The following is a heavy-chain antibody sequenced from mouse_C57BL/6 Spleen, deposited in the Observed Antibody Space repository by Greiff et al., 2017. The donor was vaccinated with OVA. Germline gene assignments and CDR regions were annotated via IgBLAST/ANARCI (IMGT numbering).Heavy chain of an antibody. J-gene: IGHJ1*03. D-gene: IGHD1-1*01. CDR3: ARPYYYGIGPYWYFDV. CDR2: ISSGSSTI. Sequence: EVMLVESGGGLVKPGGSLKLSCAASGFTFSDYGMHWVRQAPEKGLEWVAYISSGSSTIYYADNVKGRFTISRDHAKITLFLQMTSLRSEDTAMYYCARPYYYGIGPYWYFDVWGTGTTVTVSS. V-gene: IGHV5-17*01. CDR1: GFTFSDYG.